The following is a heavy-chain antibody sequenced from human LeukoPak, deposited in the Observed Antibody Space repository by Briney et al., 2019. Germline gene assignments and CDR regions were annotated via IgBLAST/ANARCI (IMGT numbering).Heavy chain of an antibody. CDR3: AREYRIAVAGTRGAYDAFYI. Sequence: SETLSLTSTVSGGSISSYYWSWLRQPPGKGLEWIGYIYYSGSTNYNPSLKSRVTISVDTSKNQFSLKLSSVTAADTAVYYCAREYRIAVAGTRGAYDAFYIWGQGTMVTVSS. D-gene: IGHD6-19*01. V-gene: IGHV4-59*01. CDR2: IYYSGST. J-gene: IGHJ3*02. CDR1: GGSISSYY.